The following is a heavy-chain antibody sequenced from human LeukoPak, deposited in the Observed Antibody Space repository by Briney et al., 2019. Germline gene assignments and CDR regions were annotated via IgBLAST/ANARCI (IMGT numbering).Heavy chain of an antibody. D-gene: IGHD6-13*01. CDR1: GFTFGNYA. CDR2: ISGTGSST. V-gene: IGHV3-23*01. Sequence: PGGSLRLSCEASGFTFGNYAMNWVRQAPGKGLEWVSTISGTGSSTYYADSAKGRFTISRDNSKDTLFLQLNSLRAEDTAVYYCASRGRVAAAGILPWGQGTLVTVSS. CDR3: ASRGRVAAAGILP. J-gene: IGHJ5*02.